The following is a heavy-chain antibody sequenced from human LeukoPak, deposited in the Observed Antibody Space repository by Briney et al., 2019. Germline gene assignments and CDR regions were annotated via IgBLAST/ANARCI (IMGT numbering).Heavy chain of an antibody. CDR1: RFTFSSYA. CDR3: AKATLYYDSSGALDY. J-gene: IGHJ4*02. CDR2: ISGSGGST. V-gene: IGHV3-23*01. Sequence: GGSLRLSCAASRFTFSSYAMSWVRQAPGKGLEWVSAISGSGGSTYYADSVKGRFTISRDNSKNTLYLQMNSLRAEDTAVYYCAKATLYYDSSGALDYWGQGTLVTVSS. D-gene: IGHD3-22*01.